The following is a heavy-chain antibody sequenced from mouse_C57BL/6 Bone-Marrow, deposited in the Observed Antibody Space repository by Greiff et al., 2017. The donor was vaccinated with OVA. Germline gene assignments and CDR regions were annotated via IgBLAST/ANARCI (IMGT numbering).Heavy chain of an antibody. Sequence: EVKLLESGGGLVKPGGSLKLSCAASGFTFSSYAMSWVRQTPEKKLEWVATISDGGSYTYYPDNVKGRFTISRDNAKNNLYLQMSHLKSEDTAMYYCARDQATGYYAMDYWGQGTSVTVSS. J-gene: IGHJ4*01. D-gene: IGHD3-2*02. CDR3: ARDQATGYYAMDY. CDR1: GFTFSSYA. V-gene: IGHV5-4*01. CDR2: ISDGGSYT.